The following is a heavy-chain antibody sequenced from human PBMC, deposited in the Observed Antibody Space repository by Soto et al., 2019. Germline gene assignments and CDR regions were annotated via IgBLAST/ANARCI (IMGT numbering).Heavy chain of an antibody. D-gene: IGHD6-19*01. CDR1: GFTFSSYW. Sequence: GGSLRLSCAASGFTFSSYWMYWVRQAPGRGLVWVSRTNSDGSDTTYADSVKGRFTISRDNAKNTLYLQMNSLRAEDTAVYYCARDRGRSLFAYWGQGTLVTVSS. V-gene: IGHV3-74*01. CDR2: TNSDGSDT. J-gene: IGHJ4*02. CDR3: ARDRGRSLFAY.